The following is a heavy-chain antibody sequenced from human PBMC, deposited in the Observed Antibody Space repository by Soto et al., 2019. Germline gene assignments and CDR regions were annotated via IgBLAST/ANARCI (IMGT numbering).Heavy chain of an antibody. V-gene: IGHV1-69*12. Sequence: QVQLVQSGAEVKKPGSSVKVSCKASGGTFSSYAISWVRQAPGQGLEWMGGIIPIFGTANYAQKFQGRVTITADESTSTAYMELSSLRSEDTAVYYCSRALWELPPWSEYYYYGMDVWGQGTTVTVSS. CDR2: IIPIFGTA. D-gene: IGHD1-26*01. CDR3: SRALWELPPWSEYYYYGMDV. CDR1: GGTFSSYA. J-gene: IGHJ6*02.